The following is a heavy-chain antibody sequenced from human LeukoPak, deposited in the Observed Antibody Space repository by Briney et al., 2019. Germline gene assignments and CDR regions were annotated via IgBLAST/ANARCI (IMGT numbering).Heavy chain of an antibody. J-gene: IGHJ4*02. CDR2: IWYDGSNK. D-gene: IGHD6-19*01. Sequence: PGRSLRLSCAASGFTFSSYGMHWVRQAPGKGLEWVAVIWYDGSNKYYADSVKGRFTISRDNSKNTLYLQMNSLRAEDTAVYYCARDLSWNSSGWYYYFDYWGQGTLVTVSS. CDR1: GFTFSSYG. V-gene: IGHV3-33*01. CDR3: ARDLSWNSSGWYYYFDY.